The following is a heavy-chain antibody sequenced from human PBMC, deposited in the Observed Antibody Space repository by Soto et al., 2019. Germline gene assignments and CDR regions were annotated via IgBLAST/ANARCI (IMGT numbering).Heavy chain of an antibody. CDR2: ISYDGSNK. CDR3: ARGDIVVVTAIDS. Sequence: QVQLVESGGGVVQPGRSLRLSCAASGFTFSSYAMHWVRQAPGKGLEWVAVISYDGSNKYYADSVKGRFTISRDNSKNTVYLQINSLSAEDTAVYYCARGDIVVVTAIDSWGQGTLVTVSS. CDR1: GFTFSSYA. V-gene: IGHV3-30-3*01. J-gene: IGHJ4*02. D-gene: IGHD2-21*02.